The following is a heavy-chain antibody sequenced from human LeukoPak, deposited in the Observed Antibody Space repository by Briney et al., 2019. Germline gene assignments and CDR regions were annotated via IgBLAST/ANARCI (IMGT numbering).Heavy chain of an antibody. J-gene: IGHJ5*02. CDR3: ARGGSGYDWFDP. D-gene: IGHD5-12*01. CDR1: GGSISSYY. CDR2: ISYSGST. V-gene: IGHV4-59*01. Sequence: SETLSLTCTVSGGSISSYYWSWIRQPPGKGLEWIGYISYSGSTNYNPSLKSRVTISVDTSKHQFSLKLRSVTAADTAVYYCARGGSGYDWFDPWGQGTLVTVSS.